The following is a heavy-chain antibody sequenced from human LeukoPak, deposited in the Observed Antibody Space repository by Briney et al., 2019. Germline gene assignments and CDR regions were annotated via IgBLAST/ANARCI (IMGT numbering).Heavy chain of an antibody. Sequence: GASVKVSCKASGYTFTGYYMHWVRQAPGQGLEWMGRINPNSGGTNYAQKFQGRVTMTRDTSISTAYMELSRLGSDDTAVYYCAREIGGSLQQLVIDYWGQGTLVTVSS. CDR1: GYTFTGYY. V-gene: IGHV1-2*06. CDR3: AREIGGSLQQLVIDY. CDR2: INPNSGGT. J-gene: IGHJ4*02. D-gene: IGHD6-13*01.